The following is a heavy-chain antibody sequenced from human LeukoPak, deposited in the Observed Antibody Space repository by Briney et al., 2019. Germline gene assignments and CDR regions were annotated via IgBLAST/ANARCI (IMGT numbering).Heavy chain of an antibody. V-gene: IGHV1-69*13. J-gene: IGHJ5*02. D-gene: IGHD3-22*01. CDR3: ARLHSSGYYGWFDP. CDR1: GGTFSSYA. CDR2: IIPIFGTA. Sequence: SVKVSCKASGGTFSSYAISWVRRAPGQGLEWMGGIIPIFGTANYAQEFQGRVTITADESTSTAYMELSSLRSEDTAVYYCARLHSSGYYGWFDPWGQGTLVTVSS.